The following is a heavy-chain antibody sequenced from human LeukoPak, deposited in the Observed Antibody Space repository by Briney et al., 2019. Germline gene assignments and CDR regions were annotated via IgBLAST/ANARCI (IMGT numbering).Heavy chain of an antibody. CDR3: ARDPSSGWSNYYYYYMDV. V-gene: IGHV4-61*09. Sequence: SQTLFLTCTVSGASVSSGSYYWSWVRQPAGKGLDCIGHIYTSGSTNYNPSLKGRVTISLDPSKNQFSLKLSSVTAADTAVYYCARDPSSGWSNYYYYYMDVWGKGTTVTVSS. CDR2: IYTSGST. J-gene: IGHJ6*03. CDR1: GASVSSGSYY. D-gene: IGHD6-19*01.